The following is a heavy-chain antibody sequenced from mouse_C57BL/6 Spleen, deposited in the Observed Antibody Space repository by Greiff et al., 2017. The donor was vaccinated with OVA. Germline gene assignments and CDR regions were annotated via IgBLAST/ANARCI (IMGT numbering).Heavy chain of an antibody. D-gene: IGHD1-1*01. CDR1: GYTFTSYW. V-gene: IGHV1-52*01. CDR3: ARGGLYYYGGIY. Sequence: VQLQQPGAELVRPGSSVKLSCKASGYTFTSYWMHWVKQRPIQGLEWIGNIDPSDSETHYNQKFKDKATLTVDKSSSTAYMQLSSLTSEDSAVYYCARGGLYYYGGIYWGQGTSVTVSS. J-gene: IGHJ4*01. CDR2: IDPSDSET.